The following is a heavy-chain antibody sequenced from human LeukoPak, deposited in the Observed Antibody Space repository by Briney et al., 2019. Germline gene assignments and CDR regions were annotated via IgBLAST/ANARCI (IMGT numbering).Heavy chain of an antibody. D-gene: IGHD6-19*01. Sequence: GGSLRLSCAASGFTFSTSTMNWVRQAPGKGLGWVSSISSSNDYIYYADSVKGRFTISRDNAKNSLYLQMNSLRAEDTAVYYYVRIPNSAGFPNWFDPWGQGTLVTVSS. CDR3: VRIPNSAGFPNWFDP. CDR2: ISSSNDYI. V-gene: IGHV3-21*01. J-gene: IGHJ5*02. CDR1: GFTFSTST.